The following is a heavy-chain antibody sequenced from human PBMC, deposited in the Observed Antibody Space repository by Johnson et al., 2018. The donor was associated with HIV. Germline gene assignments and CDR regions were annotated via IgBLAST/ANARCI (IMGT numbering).Heavy chain of an antibody. V-gene: IGHV3-30*02. CDR3: ARESRSGTGNVPGRHALDV. J-gene: IGHJ3*01. CDR2: IRYDGSSK. CDR1: GFTFSSYG. D-gene: IGHD1-1*01. Sequence: QVQLVESGGGLVQPGGSLRLSCAASGFTFSSYGMHWVRQAPGKGLEWVAFIRYDGSSKYYGDPVNGRFTISRDESKNTLFLEMDSLRPENTALYYCARESRSGTGNVPGRHALDVWGQGTMVTVSS.